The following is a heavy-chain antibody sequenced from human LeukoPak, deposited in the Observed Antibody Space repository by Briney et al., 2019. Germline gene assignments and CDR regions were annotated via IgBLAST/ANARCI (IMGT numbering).Heavy chain of an antibody. V-gene: IGHV3-74*01. Sequence: GGSLRLSCAASGFTFSTYWMHWVRQAPGKGLVWVSLINSDGTSTSYADSVKGRFTISRDNAKNTLYLQMNSLRAEDTAVYYCARVRTYYDFWSGDHRGTYYFDYWGQGALVTVSS. CDR1: GFTFSTYW. CDR3: ARVRTYYDFWSGDHRGTYYFDY. J-gene: IGHJ4*02. CDR2: INSDGTST. D-gene: IGHD3-3*01.